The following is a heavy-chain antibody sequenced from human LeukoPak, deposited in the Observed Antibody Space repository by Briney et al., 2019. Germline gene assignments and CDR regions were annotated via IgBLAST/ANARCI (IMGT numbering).Heavy chain of an antibody. V-gene: IGHV3-30*04. J-gene: IGHJ3*02. Sequence: PTGRSLRLSCAASGFTFSSYAMHWVRQAPGKGLEWVAVISYDGSNKYYADSVKGRFTISRDNSKNTLYLQMNSLRAEDTAVYYCARDHEYGYGNDAFDIWGQGTMVTVSS. CDR3: ARDHEYGYGNDAFDI. CDR2: ISYDGSNK. D-gene: IGHD5-18*01. CDR1: GFTFSSYA.